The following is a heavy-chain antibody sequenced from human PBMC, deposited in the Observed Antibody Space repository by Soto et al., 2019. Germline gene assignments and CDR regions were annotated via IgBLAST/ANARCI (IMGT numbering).Heavy chain of an antibody. CDR2: ISWNSGSI. J-gene: IGHJ4*02. CDR1: GFTFDDYA. Sequence: GGSLRLSCAASGFTFDDYAMHWVRQAPGKGLEWVSGISWNSGSIGYADSVKGRFTISRDNAKNSLYLQMNSLRAEDTALYYCAKDIGPKNWGQGTVVTVSS. V-gene: IGHV3-9*01. CDR3: AKDIGPKN.